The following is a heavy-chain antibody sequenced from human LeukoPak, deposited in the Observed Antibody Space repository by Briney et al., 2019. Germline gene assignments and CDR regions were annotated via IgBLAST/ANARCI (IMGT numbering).Heavy chain of an antibody. CDR2: IKQDGSET. V-gene: IGHV3-7*01. Sequence: GGSLRLSCAASGFTFSDFWMSWVRQAPGKGLEWVANIKQDGSETYYVDSVKGRFTISRDNAKNSLFLQMNSLTAEDTAVYYCARKGGTRGPLNYWGQGTLVTVSS. J-gene: IGHJ4*02. D-gene: IGHD2-8*01. CDR3: ARKGGTRGPLNY. CDR1: GFTFSDFW.